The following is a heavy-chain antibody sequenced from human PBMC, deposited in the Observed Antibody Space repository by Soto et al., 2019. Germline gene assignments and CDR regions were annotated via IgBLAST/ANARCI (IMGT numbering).Heavy chain of an antibody. Sequence: GGSLRLSCAASGFTFDDYGMSWVRQAPGKGLEWVSGINWNGGSTGYADSVKGRFTISRDNAKNSLYLQMNSLRAKDTALYHCVRRGYYGSGSYYNGDYYYYMDVWGKGTTVTVSS. CDR1: GFTFDDYG. CDR2: INWNGGST. V-gene: IGHV3-20*01. J-gene: IGHJ6*03. CDR3: VRRGYYGSGSYYNGDYYYYMDV. D-gene: IGHD3-10*01.